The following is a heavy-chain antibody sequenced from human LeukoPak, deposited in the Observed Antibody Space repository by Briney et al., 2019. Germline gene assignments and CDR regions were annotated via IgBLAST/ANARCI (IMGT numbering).Heavy chain of an antibody. D-gene: IGHD6-19*01. CDR2: ISGSGGST. CDR1: GFTFSSYA. V-gene: IGHV3-23*01. CDR3: AKEGVYSSGWTVVNYFDY. Sequence: PGGSLRLSCAASGFTFSSYAMSWVRQAPGKGLEWVSAISGSGGSTYYADSVKGRFTISRDNSKNTLYLQMNSLRAEDTAVYYCAKEGVYSSGWTVVNYFDYWGQGTLVTVSS. J-gene: IGHJ4*02.